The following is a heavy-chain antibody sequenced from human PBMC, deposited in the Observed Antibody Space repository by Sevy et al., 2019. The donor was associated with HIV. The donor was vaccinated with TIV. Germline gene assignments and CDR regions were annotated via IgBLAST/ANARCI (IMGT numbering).Heavy chain of an antibody. V-gene: IGHV3-30*03. CDR2: ISSDGDTE. Sequence: GGSLRLSCTASGFTFTNYYMYWVRQAPGKGLEWVALISSDGDTEFYADSVEVRFTISRDNSNNTLNLQMTSLRPEDTAVYYCAGGDAGSEYWSFLKWFAFWGQGTLVTVSS. CDR3: AGGDAGSEYWSFLKWFAF. J-gene: IGHJ5*01. CDR1: GFTFTNYY. D-gene: IGHD2-8*02.